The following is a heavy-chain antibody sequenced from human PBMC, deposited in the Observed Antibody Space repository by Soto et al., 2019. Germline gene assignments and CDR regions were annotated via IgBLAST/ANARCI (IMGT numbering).Heavy chain of an antibody. V-gene: IGHV1-58*02. J-gene: IGHJ4*02. CDR1: GYTYTSYP. CDR2: IVVGSGNT. CDR3: AADRGHGGYSY. D-gene: IGHD4-17*01. Sequence: VKRSCKTSGYTYTSYPRRWVRHTRGQRLEWIGWIVVGSGNTNYAQKFQERVTITRDMSTSTAYMELSSLRSEYTAVYYCAADRGHGGYSYWGEGTLVTVSS.